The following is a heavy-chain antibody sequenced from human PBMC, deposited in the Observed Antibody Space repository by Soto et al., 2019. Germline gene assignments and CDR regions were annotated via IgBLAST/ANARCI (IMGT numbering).Heavy chain of an antibody. V-gene: IGHV3-23*01. CDR1: GFTFNNYA. J-gene: IGHJ4*02. CDR2: ISGSGGST. Sequence: PGGSLRLSCEASGFTFNNYAMTWVRQTPGKGLQWVSTISGSGGSTFYADSVRGRFTISRDNSKNTLYLQMNSLRAEDTALYYCAKEKIASTVADFFDYWGQGTLVTVSS. CDR3: AKEKIASTVADFFDY. D-gene: IGHD6-19*01.